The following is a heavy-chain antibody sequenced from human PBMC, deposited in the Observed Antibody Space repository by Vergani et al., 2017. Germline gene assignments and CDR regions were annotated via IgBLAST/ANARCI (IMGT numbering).Heavy chain of an antibody. Sequence: QVQLVESGGGVVQPGRSLRLSCAASGFTFSSYAMHWVRQAPGKGLEWVAVISYDGSNKYYADSVKGRFTISRDNSKNTLYLQMNSLRAEDTAVYYCARVGRCLYDYSNYLPDINLWGQGTLVTVSS. V-gene: IGHV3-30*04. CDR1: GFTFSSYA. CDR2: ISYDGSNK. J-gene: IGHJ4*02. D-gene: IGHD4-11*01. CDR3: ARVGRCLYDYSNYLPDINL.